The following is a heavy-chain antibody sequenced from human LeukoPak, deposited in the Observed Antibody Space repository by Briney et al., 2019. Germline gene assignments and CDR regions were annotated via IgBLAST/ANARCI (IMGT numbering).Heavy chain of an antibody. V-gene: IGHV1-18*01. D-gene: IGHD1-26*01. CDR2: ISAYNGNT. CDR3: ARGRGVVGATYLDY. J-gene: IGHJ4*02. Sequence: GASVKVSCKASGGTFSSYAISWVRQAPGQGLEWMGWISAYNGNTNYAQKLQGRVTMTTDTSTSTAYMELRSLRSDDTAVYYCARGRGVVGATYLDYWGQGTLVTVSS. CDR1: GGTFSSYA.